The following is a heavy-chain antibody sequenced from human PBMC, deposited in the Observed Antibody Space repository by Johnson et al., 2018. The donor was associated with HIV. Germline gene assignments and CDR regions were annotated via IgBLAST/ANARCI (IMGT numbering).Heavy chain of an antibody. V-gene: IGHV3-23*04. CDR1: GFTFTSHS. Sequence: VQLVESGGGLVQPGGSLRLSCAASGFTFTSHSMGWVRQAPGKGLEWVSLIRGGGDLTYYADSVKGRFTISRDNSKNTLFLPMGGLKADDTAKFYGAKTILLAPFGAFDIWGQGTMVTVSS. CDR2: IRGGGDLT. CDR3: AKTILLAPFGAFDI. J-gene: IGHJ3*02. D-gene: IGHD3-16*01.